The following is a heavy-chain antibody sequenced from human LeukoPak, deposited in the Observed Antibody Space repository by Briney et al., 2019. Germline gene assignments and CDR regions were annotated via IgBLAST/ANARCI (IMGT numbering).Heavy chain of an antibody. V-gene: IGHV3-23*01. CDR2: ITTSSGDT. Sequence: GGSLRLSCAPSGFTFSTYGMSWVRQAPGKGLEWVSAITTSSGDTYYADSVKGRFTISRDNSKNTLYLQMNSLRADDTAVHYCAKRSDYGGNWNHFDYWGQGTLVTVSS. J-gene: IGHJ4*02. CDR3: AKRSDYGGNWNHFDY. CDR1: GFTFSTYG. D-gene: IGHD4-23*01.